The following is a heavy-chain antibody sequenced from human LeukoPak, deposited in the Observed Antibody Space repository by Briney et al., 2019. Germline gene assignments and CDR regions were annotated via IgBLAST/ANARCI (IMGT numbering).Heavy chain of an antibody. J-gene: IGHJ4*02. CDR2: INPNSGGT. CDR1: GYTFTGYY. CDR3: ASLSSGWPGGVDY. D-gene: IGHD6-19*01. V-gene: IGHV1-2*06. Sequence: ASVKVSCKASGYTFTGYYMHWVRQAPGQGLEWMGRINPNSGGTNYAQKSQGRVTMTRDTSISTAYMELSRLRSDDTAVYYCASLSSGWPGGVDYWGQGTLVTVSS.